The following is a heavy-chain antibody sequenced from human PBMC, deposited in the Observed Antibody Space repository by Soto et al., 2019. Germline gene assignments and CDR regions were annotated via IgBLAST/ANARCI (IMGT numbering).Heavy chain of an antibody. D-gene: IGHD2-21*02. Sequence: ASVKVSCKASGYTFTSYAMHWVRQAPGQRLEWMGWINAGNGNTKYSQKFQGRVTITRDTSASTVYMELSSLRSEDTAFYYCARDLGAYCGGDCSSGHWGQGTLVTVSS. CDR1: GYTFTSYA. CDR2: INAGNGNT. J-gene: IGHJ4*02. CDR3: ARDLGAYCGGDCSSGH. V-gene: IGHV1-3*01.